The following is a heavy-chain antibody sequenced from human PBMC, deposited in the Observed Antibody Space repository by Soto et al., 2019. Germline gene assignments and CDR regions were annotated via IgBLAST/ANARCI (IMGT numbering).Heavy chain of an antibody. J-gene: IGHJ4*02. CDR1: GGSISSSNW. D-gene: IGHD3-22*01. CDR2: IYHSGST. V-gene: IGHV4-4*02. CDR3: AREETDDSSGYYVDY. Sequence: SETLSLTCAVSGGSISSSNWLIWFRQPPGKGLEWIGEIYHSGSTNYSPSLKSRVTISVDKSKNQFSLKLSSVTAADTAVYYCAREETDDSSGYYVDYWGQGTLVTVSS.